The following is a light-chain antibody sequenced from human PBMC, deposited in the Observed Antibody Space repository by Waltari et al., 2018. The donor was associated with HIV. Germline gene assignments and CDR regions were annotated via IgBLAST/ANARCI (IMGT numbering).Light chain of an antibody. CDR2: GAS. J-gene: IGKJ4*01. CDR3: QQYYDWPLA. CDR1: PGVGTS. V-gene: IGKV3-15*01. Sequence: IVVTQSPVTLSVSPGERVTLTCKASPGVGTSIAWYQQKPGPPPRLHIFGASSRASDMPAMFSGSGSGTEFTLTISSLQSEDVAVYYCQQYYDWPLAFGGGTRVEIK.